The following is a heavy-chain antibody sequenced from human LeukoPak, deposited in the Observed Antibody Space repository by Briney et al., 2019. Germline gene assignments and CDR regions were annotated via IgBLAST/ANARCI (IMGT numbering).Heavy chain of an antibody. J-gene: IGHJ4*02. D-gene: IGHD2-2*01. CDR2: INHSGST. CDR3: ARAPDIVVVPAAYYFDY. Sequence: PSETLSLTCAVYGGSFSGYYWSWIRQPPGKGLEWIGEINHSGSTNCNPSLKSRVTISVDTSKNQSSLKLSSVTAADTAVYYCARAPDIVVVPAAYYFDYWGQGTLVTVSS. CDR1: GGSFSGYY. V-gene: IGHV4-34*01.